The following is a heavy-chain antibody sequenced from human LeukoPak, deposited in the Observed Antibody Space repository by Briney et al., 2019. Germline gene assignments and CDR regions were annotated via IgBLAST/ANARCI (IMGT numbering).Heavy chain of an antibody. V-gene: IGHV3-7*01. CDR2: IDRDGGVR. CDR1: GFSFSSYW. Sequence: GGSLRLFCAASGFSFSSYWMSWVRQTPENGLEFVGNIDRDGGVRNYMDSLKGRRTISRDNGKKSLYLEINSLRADDTAVYYCARDPGSSAFDLWGRGALVTVSS. J-gene: IGHJ4*02. D-gene: IGHD1-14*01. CDR3: ARDPGSSAFDL.